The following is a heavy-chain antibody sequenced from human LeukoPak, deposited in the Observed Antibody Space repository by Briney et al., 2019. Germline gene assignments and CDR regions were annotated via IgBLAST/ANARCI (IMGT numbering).Heavy chain of an antibody. CDR2: TRFDDSYK. Sequence: GGSLRLSCAASGFTFDDYAMHWVRQAPGKGPEWVAFTRFDDSYKAYGDSVKGRFTISRDNSKNTLYLQMDSLRSDDTAVYYCAKSSAGITWFAPWGQGTLVTVSS. V-gene: IGHV3-30*02. J-gene: IGHJ5*02. CDR1: GFTFDDYA. D-gene: IGHD1-1*01. CDR3: AKSSAGITWFAP.